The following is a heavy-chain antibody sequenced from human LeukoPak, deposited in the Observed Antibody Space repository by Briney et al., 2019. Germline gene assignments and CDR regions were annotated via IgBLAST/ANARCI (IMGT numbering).Heavy chain of an antibody. V-gene: IGHV3-74*01. Sequence: PGGSLRLSCAASGFTFSSYWMHWVRQAPGKGLVWVSRINSDGSSTTYADSVKGRFTISRDNSKNSLSLQMNSLRAEDTALYYCAKDGKNYFDYWGQGTLVTVSS. J-gene: IGHJ4*02. D-gene: IGHD1-26*01. CDR3: AKDGKNYFDY. CDR2: INSDGSST. CDR1: GFTFSSYW.